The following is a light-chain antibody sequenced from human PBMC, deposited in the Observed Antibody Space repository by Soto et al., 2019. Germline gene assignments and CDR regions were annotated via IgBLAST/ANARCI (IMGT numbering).Light chain of an antibody. CDR1: HSVGTY. V-gene: IGKV3-20*01. J-gene: IGKJ1*01. CDR2: GAS. CDR3: QQYSSSRT. Sequence: EIVLTQSPATLSLSPGERATLSCRASHSVGTYLAWYQQKPGQAPRLLIYGASNRATGIPDRFSGSGSGTDFTLTISRLEPEDFAVYYCQQYSSSRTFGQGTKVDIK.